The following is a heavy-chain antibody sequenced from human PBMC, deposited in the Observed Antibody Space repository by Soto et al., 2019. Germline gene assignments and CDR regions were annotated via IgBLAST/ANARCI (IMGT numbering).Heavy chain of an antibody. CDR3: AKPAMEGAPYYFDY. J-gene: IGHJ4*02. CDR1: GFTFNSYT. CDR2: ISGSGGST. V-gene: IGHV3-23*01. Sequence: GGSLRLSCAASGFTFNSYTMAWVRQAPGKGLEWVSAISGSGGSTYYADYVKGRFTISRDNSKNTLYLQMNSLRAEDTAVFFCAKPAMEGAPYYFDYWGQGTLVTVSS. D-gene: IGHD1-1*01.